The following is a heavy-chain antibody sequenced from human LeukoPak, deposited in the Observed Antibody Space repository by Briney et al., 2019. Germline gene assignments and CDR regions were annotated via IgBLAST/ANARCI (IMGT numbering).Heavy chain of an antibody. J-gene: IGHJ6*02. D-gene: IGHD4-17*01. CDR3: ARDGAVTTHYYYYGMDV. V-gene: IGHV4-39*07. CDR2: IYYSGST. Sequence: SQTLSLTCAVSGGSISSSSYYWGWIRQPPGKGLEWIGSIYYSGSTYYNPSLKSRVTISVDTSKNQFSLKLSSVTAADTAVYYCARDGAVTTHYYYYGMDVWGQGTTVTVSS. CDR1: GGSISSSSYY.